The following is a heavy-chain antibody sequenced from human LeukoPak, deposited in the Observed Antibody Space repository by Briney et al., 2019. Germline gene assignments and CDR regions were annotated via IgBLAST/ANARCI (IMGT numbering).Heavy chain of an antibody. CDR3: TRDLEVYSSGWPDY. D-gene: IGHD6-19*01. Sequence: GGSLRLSCTASGFSFGDYAMSWFRQAPGKGLEWVGFIRSKAYGGTTEYAASVKGRFTISRDDSKSIAYLQMNSLKTEDTAVYYCTRDLEVYSSGWPDYWGQGTLVTVSS. J-gene: IGHJ4*02. CDR1: GFSFGDYA. V-gene: IGHV3-49*03. CDR2: IRSKAYGGTT.